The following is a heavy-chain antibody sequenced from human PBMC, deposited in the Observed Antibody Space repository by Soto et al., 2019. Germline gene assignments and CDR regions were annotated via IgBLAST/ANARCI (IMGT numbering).Heavy chain of an antibody. V-gene: IGHV5-51*01. CDR3: ARHNHYGSGSYDAFDL. CDR2: IYPGDSDT. CDR1: GYSFTSYW. Sequence: PGESLKISCKGSGYSFTSYWIGWVRQMPGKGLEWMGIIYPGDSDTRYSPSFQGQVTISADKSISTAYLQWSSLKASDTAMYYCARHNHYGSGSYDAFDLWGQGTLVTVSS. D-gene: IGHD3-10*01. J-gene: IGHJ3*01.